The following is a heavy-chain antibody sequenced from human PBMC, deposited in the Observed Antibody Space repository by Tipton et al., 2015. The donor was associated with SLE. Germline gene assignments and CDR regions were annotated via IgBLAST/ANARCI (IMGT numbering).Heavy chain of an antibody. CDR1: GFTFSNSG. Sequence: GSLRLSCAASGFTFSNSGMHWVRQAPGKELEWVSYITSSSSTICYADSVKGRFTISRDNAKNSLYLQMDSLRAEDTAVYYCARSIFRGRALDSWGQGTLVTVSS. V-gene: IGHV3-48*01. J-gene: IGHJ4*02. D-gene: IGHD2/OR15-2a*01. CDR2: ITSSSSTI. CDR3: ARSIFRGRALDS.